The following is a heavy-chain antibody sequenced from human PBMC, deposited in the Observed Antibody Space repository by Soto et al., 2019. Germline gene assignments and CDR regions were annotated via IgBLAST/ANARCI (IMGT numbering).Heavy chain of an antibody. V-gene: IGHV3-23*01. Sequence: EVQLLESGGGLVQPGGSLRLSCAASGFTFSNYDMSWVRQAPGKGLEWVSTISGGGGRIYYADSVKGRFTISRDNSKNTRDMKMNSLKAEDTAVYYYATRPSSRVCFDYWGQGTLGSVSS. CDR2: ISGGGGRI. D-gene: IGHD3-16*01. CDR1: GFTFSNYD. CDR3: ATRPSSRVCFDY. J-gene: IGHJ4*02.